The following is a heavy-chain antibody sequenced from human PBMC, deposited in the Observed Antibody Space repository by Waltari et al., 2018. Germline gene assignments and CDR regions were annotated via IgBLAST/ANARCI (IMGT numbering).Heavy chain of an antibody. CDR1: GFTFTSYW. Sequence: EVQLVESGGGLVQPGGCLRLSCAASGFTFTSYWMHWVRQVPGQGPVWVPRFDSDGSATTAPDFDKGRFTISRDTVKNTLYLQMNSLRAEDTAVYFCARTTRVGPFDYWGQGPLVTVSS. J-gene: IGHJ4*02. D-gene: IGHD1-26*01. CDR2: FDSDGSAT. CDR3: ARTTRVGPFDY. V-gene: IGHV3-74*01.